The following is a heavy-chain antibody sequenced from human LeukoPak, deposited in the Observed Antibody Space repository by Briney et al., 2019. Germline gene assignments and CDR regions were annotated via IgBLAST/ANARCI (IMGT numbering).Heavy chain of an antibody. V-gene: IGHV1-2*02. CDR3: ARVTRTTNALDY. CDR2: INPNSGGT. J-gene: IGHJ4*02. D-gene: IGHD2-8*01. CDR1: GYTFTGYY. Sequence: ASVKVSCKASGYTFTGYYKHWVRQAPGQGLEWMGWINPNSGGTNYAQKFQGRVTMTRDTSISTAYMELSRLRSDDTAVYYCARVTRTTNALDYWGQGTLVTVSS.